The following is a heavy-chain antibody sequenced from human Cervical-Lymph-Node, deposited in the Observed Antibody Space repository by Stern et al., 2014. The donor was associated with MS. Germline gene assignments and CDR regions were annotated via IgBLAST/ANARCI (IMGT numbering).Heavy chain of an antibody. Sequence: EVQLLESGGALVQPGRSLRLSCLGSGFTFDESAMHWVRQAPGKGLEWVSGISWSGGSVTYSDSVQGRFTVSRDNAKNSLHLLMNSLKPEDTALYYCAKGGLKQTGHYHFDMNLWGRGTAVIVSS. J-gene: IGHJ6*02. CDR2: ISWSGGSV. D-gene: IGHD3-9*01. V-gene: IGHV3-9*01. CDR1: GFTFDESA. CDR3: AKGGLKQTGHYHFDMNL.